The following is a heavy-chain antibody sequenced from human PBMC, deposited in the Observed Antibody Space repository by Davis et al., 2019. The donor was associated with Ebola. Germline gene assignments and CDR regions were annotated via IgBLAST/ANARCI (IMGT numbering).Heavy chain of an antibody. CDR2: INPSGGST. D-gene: IGHD2-2*01. Sequence: AASVKVSCKASGYTFTSYYMHWVRQAPGQGLEWMGIINPSGGSTSYAQKFQGRVNMTRDTSISTAYMELSRLRSDDTAVYYCASSEYQLLESGWFDPWGQGTLVTVSS. CDR3: ASSEYQLLESGWFDP. V-gene: IGHV1-46*01. CDR1: GYTFTSYY. J-gene: IGHJ5*02.